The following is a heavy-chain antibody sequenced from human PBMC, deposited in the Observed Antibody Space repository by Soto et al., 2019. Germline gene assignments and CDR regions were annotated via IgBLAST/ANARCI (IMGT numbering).Heavy chain of an antibody. CDR1: GFTVSSNY. V-gene: IGHV3-53*01. Sequence: EVQLVESGGGLIQPGGSLRLSCAASGFTVSSNYMSWVRQAPGKGLEWVSVIYSGGSTYYADSVKGRFTISRDNSKNTLYLQMNSLRAEDTAVYYCAREVHDYGDYGGDYWGQGTLVTVSS. CDR3: AREVHDYGDYGGDY. CDR2: IYSGGST. J-gene: IGHJ4*02. D-gene: IGHD4-17*01.